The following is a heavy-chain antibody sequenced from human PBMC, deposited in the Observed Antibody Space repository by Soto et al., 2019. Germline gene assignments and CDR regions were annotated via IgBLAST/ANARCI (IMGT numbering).Heavy chain of an antibody. V-gene: IGHV3-48*02. J-gene: IGHJ3*02. Sequence: GGSVRLSCAASGFTFSSYSMNWVRQAPGKGLEWVSYISSSRSTIYYADSVKGRFTISRDNAKNSLYLQMNSLRDEDTAVYYCARDRSYYYDSRGYHDAFDIWGQGTMVTVSS. CDR3: ARDRSYYYDSRGYHDAFDI. CDR1: GFTFSSYS. D-gene: IGHD3-22*01. CDR2: ISSSRSTI.